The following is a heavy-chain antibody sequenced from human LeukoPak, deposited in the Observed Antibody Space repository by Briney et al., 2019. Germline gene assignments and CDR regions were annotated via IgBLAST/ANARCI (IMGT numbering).Heavy chain of an antibody. J-gene: IGHJ4*02. CDR2: ISDIGGRT. D-gene: IGHD3-22*01. Sequence: GGSLRLSCAVSGITLSNYGMSWVHQAPGKGLEWVAGISDIGGRTNYADSVKGRFTISRDNPKNTLYLQMNSLRAEDTAVYFCAKRGVVIRVILVGFHKEAYYFDSWGQGALVTVSS. CDR3: AKRGVVIRVILVGFHKEAYYFDS. V-gene: IGHV3-23*01. CDR1: GITLSNYG.